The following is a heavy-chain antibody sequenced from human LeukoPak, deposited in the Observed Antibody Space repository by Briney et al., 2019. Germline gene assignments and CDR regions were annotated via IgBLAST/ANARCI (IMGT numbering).Heavy chain of an antibody. D-gene: IGHD7-27*01. CDR1: GYSISSAYY. CDR2: MYHSGST. CDR3: ARGFRGDNFDY. J-gene: IGHJ4*02. V-gene: IGHV4-38-2*02. Sequence: SETLSLTCSVSGYSISSAYYWGWIRQPPGKGLEWIGTMYHSGSTNYNPSPRSRVTISVDTSKNQFSLKLSSVTAADTAVYFCARGFRGDNFDYWGQGTLVTVSS.